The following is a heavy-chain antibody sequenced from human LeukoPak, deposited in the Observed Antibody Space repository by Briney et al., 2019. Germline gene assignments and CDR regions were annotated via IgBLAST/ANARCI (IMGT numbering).Heavy chain of an antibody. CDR1: GFTFSSYA. D-gene: IGHD2-2*01. V-gene: IGHV3-23*01. J-gene: IGHJ4*02. Sequence: PGGSLRLSCAASGFTFSSYAMSWVRQAPGKGLEWVSAISGSGGSTYYADSVKGRFTISRDNSKNTLYLQMNSLRAEDTAIYYCAKAPGTVVVPAADFDYWGQGTLVTVSS. CDR3: AKAPGTVVVPAADFDY. CDR2: ISGSGGST.